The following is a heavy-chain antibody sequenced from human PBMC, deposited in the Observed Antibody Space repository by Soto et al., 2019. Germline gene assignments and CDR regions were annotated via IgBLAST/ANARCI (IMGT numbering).Heavy chain of an antibody. J-gene: IGHJ4*02. CDR2: ISGSGGST. D-gene: IGHD4-4*01. CDR1: GCTFSSYA. CDR3: AKDPLNDYSNQDY. V-gene: IGHV3-23*01. Sequence: EVQLLESGGGLVQPGGSLRLSCAASGCTFSSYAMSWVRQAPGKGMEWVSAISGSGGSTYYADSVKGRFTISRDNSKNTLYLQMNSLRAEDTAVYYCAKDPLNDYSNQDYWGQGTLVTVSS.